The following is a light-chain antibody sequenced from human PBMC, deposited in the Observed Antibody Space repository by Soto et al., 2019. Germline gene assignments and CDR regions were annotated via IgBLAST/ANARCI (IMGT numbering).Light chain of an antibody. CDR2: GAS. V-gene: IGKV3-20*01. CDR1: QSVSSSY. CDR3: QQYGNSPLYT. Sequence: EIVLTQSPGTLSLSPGERATLSCRASQSVSSSYLAWYQQKPGQAPRLLIYGASGRATGIPDRFSGSGSGTDFTLTISRLEPEHFAVYYCQQYGNSPLYTFGQGTKLEIK. J-gene: IGKJ2*01.